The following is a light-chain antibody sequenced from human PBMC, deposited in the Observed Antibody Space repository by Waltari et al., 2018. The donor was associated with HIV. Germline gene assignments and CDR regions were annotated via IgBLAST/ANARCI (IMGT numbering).Light chain of an antibody. CDR1: SSDVGGSNY. Sequence: QSALTQPPSASGSPGQSVTIPCTGTSSDVGGSNYVSWYQLHPGKAPKLMIYEVSKRPSGVPDRFSGSKSGNTASLTVSGLQSEDEADYFCASYAGSTNVFGTGTKVTVL. V-gene: IGLV2-8*01. CDR2: EVS. J-gene: IGLJ1*01. CDR3: ASYAGSTNV.